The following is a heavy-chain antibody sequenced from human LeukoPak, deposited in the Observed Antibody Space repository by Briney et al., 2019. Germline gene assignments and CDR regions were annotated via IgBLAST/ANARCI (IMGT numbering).Heavy chain of an antibody. Sequence: SETLSLTCAVYGESFSGYYWTWVRQPPGKRLEWIGDINHSGRTTYNPSLKSRVIISVDTSKNLFSLNLTSVTAADTAVYYCTRPWQRRYYMDVWGKGTTVAVSS. CDR2: INHSGRT. CDR3: TRPWQRRYYMDV. V-gene: IGHV4-34*01. J-gene: IGHJ6*03. CDR1: GESFSGYY.